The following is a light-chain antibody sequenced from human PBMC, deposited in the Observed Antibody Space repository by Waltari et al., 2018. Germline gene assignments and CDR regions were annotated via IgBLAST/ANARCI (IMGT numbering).Light chain of an antibody. CDR3: QQRSNWPS. V-gene: IGKV3-11*01. J-gene: IGKJ1*01. CDR1: QSVSSH. Sequence: IVLTPSPATLSLSPGDTATLSCRASQSVSSHLAWYQQKPGQAPRLLIYEASKRATGIPARFSGSGSGTDFTLTITSLEPEDFAVFFCQQRSNWPSFGPGTKVEIK. CDR2: EAS.